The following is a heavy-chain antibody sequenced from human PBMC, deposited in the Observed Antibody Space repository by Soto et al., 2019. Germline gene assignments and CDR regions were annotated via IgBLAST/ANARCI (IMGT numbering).Heavy chain of an antibody. CDR1: GFTFSSYG. CDR3: AKDGGAAAGPNYYYYGMDV. D-gene: IGHD6-13*01. Sequence: PGGSLRLSCAASGFTFSSYGMHWVRQAPGKGLEWVAVISYDGSNKYYADSVKGRFTISRDNSKNTLYLQMNSLRAEDTAVYYCAKDGGAAAGPNYYYYGMDVWGQGTTVTVSS. CDR2: ISYDGSNK. J-gene: IGHJ6*02. V-gene: IGHV3-30*18.